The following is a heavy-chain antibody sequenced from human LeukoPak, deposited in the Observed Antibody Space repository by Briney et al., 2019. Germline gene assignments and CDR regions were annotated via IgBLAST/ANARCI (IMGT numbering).Heavy chain of an antibody. J-gene: IGHJ4*02. CDR1: GGSISSSSYY. Sequence: SETLSLTCTVSGGSISSSSYYWGWIRQPPGKGLEWIGSIYTSGSTNYNPSLKSRVTMSVDTSKNQFSLKLSSVTAADTAVYYCARDRPMIKGLFDYWGQGTLVTVSS. D-gene: IGHD3-22*01. V-gene: IGHV4-39*07. CDR3: ARDRPMIKGLFDY. CDR2: IYTSGST.